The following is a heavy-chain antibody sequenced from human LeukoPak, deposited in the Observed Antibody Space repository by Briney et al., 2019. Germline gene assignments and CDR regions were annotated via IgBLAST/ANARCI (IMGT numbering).Heavy chain of an antibody. Sequence: SETLSLTCAVYGGSFSGYYWSWIRQPPGKGLEWIGEINHSGSTNYNPSLKSRVTISVDTSKNQFSLKLSSVTAADTAVYYCARGRINSGYVKYYYFDYWGQGTLVTVSS. V-gene: IGHV4-34*01. J-gene: IGHJ4*02. CDR3: ARGRINSGYVKYYYFDY. CDR1: GGSFSGYY. D-gene: IGHD5-12*01. CDR2: INHSGST.